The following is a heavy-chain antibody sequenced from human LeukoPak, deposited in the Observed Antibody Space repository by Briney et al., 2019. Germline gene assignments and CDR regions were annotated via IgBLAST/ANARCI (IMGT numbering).Heavy chain of an antibody. Sequence: SETLSLTCTVSGGSVSSGSYYWSWIRQPPGKGLEWIGEINHSGSTNYNPSLKSRVTISVDTSKNQFSLKLSSVTAADTAVYYCARGYQLPHYYGMDVWGKGTTVTVSS. CDR3: ARGYQLPHYYGMDV. CDR2: INHSGST. CDR1: GGSVSSGSYY. J-gene: IGHJ6*04. D-gene: IGHD2-2*01. V-gene: IGHV4-39*07.